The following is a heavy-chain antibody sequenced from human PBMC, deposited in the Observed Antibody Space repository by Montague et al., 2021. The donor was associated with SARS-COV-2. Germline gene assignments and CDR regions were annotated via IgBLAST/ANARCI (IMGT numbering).Heavy chain of an antibody. CDR2: IYYSCST. J-gene: IGHJ3*02. D-gene: IGHD6-19*01. Sequence: SETLSLTCTVSGGSISSYYWSWIRQPPGHGLEWVGYIYYSCSTNYNPSLKSRVTISVDTSKNQFSLKLSSVTAADTAVYYCARGSGWMGNAFDIWGQGTMVTVSS. CDR3: ARGSGWMGNAFDI. CDR1: GGSISSYY. V-gene: IGHV4-59*01.